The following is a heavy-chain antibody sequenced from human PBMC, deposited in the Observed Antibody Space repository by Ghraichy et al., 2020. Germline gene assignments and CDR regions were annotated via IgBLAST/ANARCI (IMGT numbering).Heavy chain of an antibody. Sequence: GGSLRLSCTASGFTFSSYWMSWVRKAPGKGLEWVANIKQDGSEKYYVDSVKGRFTISRDNAKKSLYPQMNSLRAEDTAVYYCARVSHRGYYDSSGYCAYFDYWGQGTLVTVSS. V-gene: IGHV3-7*01. CDR3: ARVSHRGYYDSSGYCAYFDY. J-gene: IGHJ4*02. CDR2: IKQDGSEK. CDR1: GFTFSSYW. D-gene: IGHD3-22*01.